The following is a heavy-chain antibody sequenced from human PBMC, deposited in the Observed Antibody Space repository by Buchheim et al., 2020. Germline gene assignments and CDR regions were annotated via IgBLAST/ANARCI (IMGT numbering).Heavy chain of an antibody. V-gene: IGHV3-23*01. CDR2: ISGYADST. CDR1: GFNFGIHV. J-gene: IGHJ5*01. CDR3: VKDAVFTTWELLAGWFDS. D-gene: IGHD1-26*01. Sequence: EVHLLESGGGVVQPGGSLRLTCAASGFNFGIHVMGWVRQAPGKGLEWVSGISGYADSTYYADSVQGRFTVSRDNYDKTLHLEMNSLRAEDTAVYYCVKDAVFTTWELLAGWFDSWGQGTL.